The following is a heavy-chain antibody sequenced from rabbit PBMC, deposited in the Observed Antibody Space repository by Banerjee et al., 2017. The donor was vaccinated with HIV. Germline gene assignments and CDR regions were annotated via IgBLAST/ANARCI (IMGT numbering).Heavy chain of an antibody. CDR3: AREEYVGYGYANL. J-gene: IGHJ4*01. CDR2: INTISGDT. V-gene: IGHV1S45*01. CDR1: GFSFSNGYV. D-gene: IGHD6-1*01. Sequence: QEQLEESGGDLVKPEGSLTLTCTASGFSFSNGYVMCWVRQAPGKGLEWIACINTISGDTVYATWAKGRFTISSDNAQNTVDLQMNSLTAADTATYFCAREEYVGYGYANLWGPGTLVTVS.